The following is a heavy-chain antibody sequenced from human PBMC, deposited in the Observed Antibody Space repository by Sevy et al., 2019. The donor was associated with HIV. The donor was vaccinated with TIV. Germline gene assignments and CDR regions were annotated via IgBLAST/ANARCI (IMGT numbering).Heavy chain of an antibody. D-gene: IGHD3-3*01. CDR3: AKDIHSGSGKGLYGMDV. Sequence: GGSLRLSCAASGFTFDDYAMHWVRQAPGKGLEWVSGISWNSGSIGYADSVKGGFTIARDNAKNSLYLQMNSLRAEDTALYYCAKDIHSGSGKGLYGMDVWGQGTTVTVSS. V-gene: IGHV3-9*01. CDR2: ISWNSGSI. J-gene: IGHJ6*02. CDR1: GFTFDDYA.